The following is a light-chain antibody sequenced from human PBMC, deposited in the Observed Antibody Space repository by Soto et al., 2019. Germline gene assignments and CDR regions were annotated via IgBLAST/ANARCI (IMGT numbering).Light chain of an antibody. CDR2: DAS. Sequence: EIVMTQSPGTLSASPGERATISCRASQSVGTNLAWYQQKPGQAPRLLIYDASTRDTDIPARFSASGSGTEFTLTISSLQSEDFVVYYCQQYDNRPHPITFGQGTRLEI. CDR3: QQYDNRPHPIT. CDR1: QSVGTN. J-gene: IGKJ5*01. V-gene: IGKV3-15*01.